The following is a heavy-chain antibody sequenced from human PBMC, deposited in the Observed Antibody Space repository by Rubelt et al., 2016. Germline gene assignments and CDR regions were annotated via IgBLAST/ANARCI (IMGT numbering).Heavy chain of an antibody. V-gene: IGHV1-18*01. D-gene: IGHD5-18*01. CDR1: GYTFTNYG. CDR2: ISAYTGNK. J-gene: IGHJ4*02. Sequence: QVQLVQSGPEVKKPGASVKVSCKASGYTFTNYGITWVRQSPGQGLEWLGWISAYTGNKNYAQILQGRATVTTSTAYMELRSLRSDDTAVYYCARTGGVGGYSYGYPLYWGQGTLVTVSS. CDR3: ARTGGVGGYSYGYPLY.